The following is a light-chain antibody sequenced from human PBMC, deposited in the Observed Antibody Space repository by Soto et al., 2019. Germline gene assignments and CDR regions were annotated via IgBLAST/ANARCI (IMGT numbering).Light chain of an antibody. CDR1: SRDVGGYDY. CDR2: DVS. CDR3: SSYTSTNTLGV. Sequence: QSALTQTASVSGSPGQSITISCTGTSRDVGGYDYVSWYQQHPGKAPKLMIYDVSNRPSGVSNRFSGSKSGNTASLTISGLQAEDEADYYCSSYTSTNTLGVFGGGTKLTVL. V-gene: IGLV2-14*01. J-gene: IGLJ3*02.